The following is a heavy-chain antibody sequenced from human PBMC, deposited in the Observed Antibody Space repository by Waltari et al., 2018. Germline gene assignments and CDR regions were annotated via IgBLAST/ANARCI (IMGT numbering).Heavy chain of an antibody. Sequence: EVQLVESGGGLVKPGGSLRLSCAASGFTFSNAWMSWVRQAPGKGLEWVGRIKSKTDGGTTDYAAPVKGRFTISRDDSKNTLYLQMNSLKTEDTVVYYCTTEEAGALNDYWGQGTLVTVSS. CDR2: IKSKTDGGTT. J-gene: IGHJ4*02. CDR1: GFTFSNAW. D-gene: IGHD1-26*01. CDR3: TTEEAGALNDY. V-gene: IGHV3-15*01.